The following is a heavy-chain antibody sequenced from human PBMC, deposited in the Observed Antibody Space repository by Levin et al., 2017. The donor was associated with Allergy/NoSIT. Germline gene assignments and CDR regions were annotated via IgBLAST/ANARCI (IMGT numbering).Heavy chain of an antibody. Sequence: SETLSLTCTVSGGSISSSSYYWGWIRQPPGKGLEWIGSIYYSGSTYYNPSLKSRVTISVDTSKNQFSLKLSSVTAADTAVYYCARRGSGRPFDSWGQGTMVTVSS. D-gene: IGHD6-19*01. CDR2: IYYSGST. CDR3: ARRGSGRPFDS. J-gene: IGHJ3*02. V-gene: IGHV4-39*01. CDR1: GGSISSSSYY.